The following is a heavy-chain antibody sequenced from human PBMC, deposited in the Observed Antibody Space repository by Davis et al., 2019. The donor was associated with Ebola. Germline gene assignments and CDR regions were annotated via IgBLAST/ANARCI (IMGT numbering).Heavy chain of an antibody. J-gene: IGHJ3*02. V-gene: IGHV3-48*02. Sequence: GESLKISCAASGFTFSGSSMNWVRQAPGKGLEWISHISGGTGAMEYADSVQGRLTISRDNAKNSLYLQMNSLRDDDTAVYYCARGRDYALDIWGQGTMVTVSS. CDR3: ARGRDYALDI. CDR2: ISGGTGAM. CDR1: GFTFSGSS. D-gene: IGHD2-21*02.